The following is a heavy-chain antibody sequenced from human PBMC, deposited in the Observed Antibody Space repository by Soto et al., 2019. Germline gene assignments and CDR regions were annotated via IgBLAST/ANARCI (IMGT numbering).Heavy chain of an antibody. Sequence: GASVKVSCKASGFTFTSSAVQWVRQARGQRLEWIGWIVVGSGNTNYAQKFQERVTITRDMSTSTAYMELSSLRSEDTAVYYCAAGNTNKYYDILTGYWGSYYYYGMDVWGQGTTVTVSS. CDR2: IVVGSGNT. CDR3: AAGNTNKYYDILTGYWGSYYYYGMDV. CDR1: GFTFTSSA. J-gene: IGHJ6*02. D-gene: IGHD3-9*01. V-gene: IGHV1-58*01.